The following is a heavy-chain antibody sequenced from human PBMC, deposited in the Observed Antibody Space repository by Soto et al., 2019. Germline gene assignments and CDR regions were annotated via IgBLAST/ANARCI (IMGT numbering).Heavy chain of an antibody. CDR1: GGSISSSNW. V-gene: IGHV4-4*02. D-gene: IGHD3-10*01. J-gene: IGHJ4*02. Sequence: SETLSLTCAVSGGSISSSNWWSWVRQPPGKGLEWIGEIYHSGSTNYNPSLKSRVTISVDKSKNQFSLKLSSVTAADTAVYYCARAIGYGSGSYWTNSLLLWDYWGQGTLVTVSS. CDR3: ARAIGYGSGSYWTNSLLLWDY. CDR2: IYHSGST.